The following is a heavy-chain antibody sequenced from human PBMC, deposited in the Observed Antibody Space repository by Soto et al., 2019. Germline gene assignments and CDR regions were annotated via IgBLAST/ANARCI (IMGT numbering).Heavy chain of an antibody. CDR1: GFTFSDYY. V-gene: IGHV3-11*01. Sequence: QVQLVESGGGLVKPGGSLRLSCAASGFTFSDYYMSWIRQAPGQGLEWVSYISSSGSTIYYADSVKGRFTISRDNAKNSLYMQMNSLRAEDTAVYYCAGSHLYYESRGYPDYWGQGTLVTFSS. CDR2: ISSSGSTI. J-gene: IGHJ4*02. CDR3: AGSHLYYESRGYPDY. D-gene: IGHD3-22*01.